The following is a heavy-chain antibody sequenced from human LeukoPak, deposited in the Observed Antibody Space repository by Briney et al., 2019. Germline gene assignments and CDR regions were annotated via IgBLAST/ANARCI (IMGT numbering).Heavy chain of an antibody. CDR1: GFTFSSYS. J-gene: IGHJ4*02. CDR2: ISSSSSYI. CDR3: ARGVRGVFDY. Sequence: GGSLRLSCAASGFTFSSYSMNWVRQAPGKGLEWVSYISSSSSYIYYADSVKGRFTISRDNAKNSLYLQTNSLRAEDTAVYYCARGVRGVFDYWGQGTLVTVSS. V-gene: IGHV3-21*01. D-gene: IGHD3-10*01.